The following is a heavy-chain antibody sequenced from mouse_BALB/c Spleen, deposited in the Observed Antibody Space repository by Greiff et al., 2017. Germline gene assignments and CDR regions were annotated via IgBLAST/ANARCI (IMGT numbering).Heavy chain of an antibody. CDR1: GYSFTGYY. Sequence: LVKTGASVKISCKASGYSFTGYYMHWVKQSHGKSLEWIGYISCYNGATSYNQKFKGKATFTVDTSSSTAYMQFNSLTSEDSAVYYCARSYDGYYYFDYWGQGTTLTVSS. CDR2: ISCYNGAT. D-gene: IGHD2-3*01. J-gene: IGHJ2*01. CDR3: ARSYDGYYYFDY. V-gene: IGHV1S34*01.